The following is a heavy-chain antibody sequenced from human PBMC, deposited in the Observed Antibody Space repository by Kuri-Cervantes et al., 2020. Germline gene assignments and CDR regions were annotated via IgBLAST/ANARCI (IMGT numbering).Heavy chain of an antibody. CDR2: ISWDGGST. V-gene: IGHV3-43*01. CDR3: ARGSGYSVY. Sequence: GGSLRLSCAASGFTFDDYTMHWVRQAPGKGLEWVSLISWDGGSTYYADSVKGRFTISRDNSKNSLYLQMNSLRAEDTAVYYCARGSGYSVYWGQGTLVTVSS. D-gene: IGHD5-12*01. J-gene: IGHJ4*02. CDR1: GFTFDDYT.